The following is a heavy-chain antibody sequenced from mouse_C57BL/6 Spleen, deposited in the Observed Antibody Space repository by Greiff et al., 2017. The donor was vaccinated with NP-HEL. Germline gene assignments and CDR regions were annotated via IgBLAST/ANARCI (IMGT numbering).Heavy chain of an antibody. V-gene: IGHV5-17*01. CDR3: ASSSYYGSSYGYFDV. J-gene: IGHJ1*03. D-gene: IGHD1-1*01. Sequence: EVMLVESGGGLVKPGGSLKLSCAASGFTFSDYGMHWVRQAPEKGLEWVAYIGSGSSTIYYADTVKGRFTISRDNAKNTLFLQMTSLRSEDTAMYYCASSSYYGSSYGYFDVWGTGTTVTVSS. CDR2: IGSGSSTI. CDR1: GFTFSDYG.